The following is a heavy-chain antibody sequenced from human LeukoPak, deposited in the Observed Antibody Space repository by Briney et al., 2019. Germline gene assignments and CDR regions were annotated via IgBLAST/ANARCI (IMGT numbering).Heavy chain of an antibody. CDR2: IKSKTDGGTT. CDR1: GFTFSNAW. J-gene: IGHJ4*02. V-gene: IGHV3-15*01. Sequence: GGSLRLSCAASGFTFSNAWMSWVRQAPGKGLEWVGRIKSKTDGGTTDYAAPVKGRFTISRDDSKNTLYLQMNSLKTEDTAVYCCTTGVPPVAGTDYWGQGTLVTVSS. D-gene: IGHD6-19*01. CDR3: TTGVPPVAGTDY.